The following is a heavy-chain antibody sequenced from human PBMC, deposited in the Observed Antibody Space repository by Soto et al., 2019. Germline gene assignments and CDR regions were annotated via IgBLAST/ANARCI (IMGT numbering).Heavy chain of an antibody. D-gene: IGHD6-19*01. CDR1: GFSFSGHW. Sequence: EVQLVESGGGLVQPGGSLRLSCAASGFSFSGHWMGWVRQAPGKGLEWVAKIKQDGSEKYYADSVKGRFTISRDNAKNSLYLQMDSLRAEDTAVYYCASWTYNSGWYLDSWGQGTLVTVSS. V-gene: IGHV3-7*03. CDR3: ASWTYNSGWYLDS. CDR2: IKQDGSEK. J-gene: IGHJ4*02.